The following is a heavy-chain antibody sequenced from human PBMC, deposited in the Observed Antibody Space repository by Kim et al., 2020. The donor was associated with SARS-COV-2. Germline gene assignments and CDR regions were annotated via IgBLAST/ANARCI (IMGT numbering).Heavy chain of an antibody. Sequence: YAQKFQGRVTMTEDTATDTAYMEQSSLRSEDTAVYYCAIRRAGATELLDYWGQGTLVTVSS. CDR3: AIRRAGATELLDY. J-gene: IGHJ4*02. V-gene: IGHV1-24*01. D-gene: IGHD1-26*01.